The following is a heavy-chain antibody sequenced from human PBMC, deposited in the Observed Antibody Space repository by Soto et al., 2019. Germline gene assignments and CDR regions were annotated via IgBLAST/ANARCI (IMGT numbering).Heavy chain of an antibody. CDR1: GGSISSYY. CDR3: ARDRSITMVRGVLYGMDV. CDR2: IYYSGST. V-gene: IGHV4-59*01. D-gene: IGHD3-10*01. Sequence: SETLSLTCTVSGGSISSYYWSWIRQPPGKGLEWIGYIYYSGSTNYNPSLKSQVTISVDTSKNQFSLKLSSVTAADTAVYYCARDRSITMVRGVLYGMDVWGQGTTVTVSS. J-gene: IGHJ6*02.